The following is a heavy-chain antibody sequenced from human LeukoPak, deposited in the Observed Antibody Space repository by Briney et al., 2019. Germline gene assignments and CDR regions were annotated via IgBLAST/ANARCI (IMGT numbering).Heavy chain of an antibody. J-gene: IGHJ4*02. V-gene: IGHV3-9*01. D-gene: IGHD3/OR15-3a*01. Sequence: GGSLRLSCAASGFTFDDFAMHWVRQAPGKGLEWVSGINWISDSIGYADSVKGRFTISRDNAKNSLYPQMNSLRAEDTAFYYCVKGSGFYTYDLDYSDYWGQGTLVTVSS. CDR3: VKGSGFYTYDLDYSDY. CDR1: GFTFDDFA. CDR2: INWISDSI.